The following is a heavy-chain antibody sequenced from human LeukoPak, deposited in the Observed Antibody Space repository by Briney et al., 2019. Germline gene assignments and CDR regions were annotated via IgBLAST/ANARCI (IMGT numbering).Heavy chain of an antibody. CDR1: GFVVSGVF. Sequence: SGGSLRLSCAASGFVVSGVFMSWVRQAPGQGLEWVSIIYTNGDTYYADSLTGRLIISRDNYKNTVFLQMDSLRIEDTAVYYCARGGAPNLADFWGPGTLVTVSS. CDR3: ARGGAPNLADF. D-gene: IGHD4/OR15-4a*01. J-gene: IGHJ4*02. CDR2: IYTNGDT. V-gene: IGHV3-53*01.